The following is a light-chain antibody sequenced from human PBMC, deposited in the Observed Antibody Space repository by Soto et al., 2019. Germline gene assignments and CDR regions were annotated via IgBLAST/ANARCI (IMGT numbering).Light chain of an antibody. J-gene: IGKJ2*01. Sequence: QSPSTLAASVGDTVTMTCRSSSKWLAWYQKKPGEAPKLLIYDVSNLERGVPPRFSGSTSGAESTLTITGLQPDDLGTYYCQHTTDFTFGQGTKVDIK. CDR1: SSSKW. CDR3: QHTTDFT. CDR2: DVS. V-gene: IGKV1-5*01.